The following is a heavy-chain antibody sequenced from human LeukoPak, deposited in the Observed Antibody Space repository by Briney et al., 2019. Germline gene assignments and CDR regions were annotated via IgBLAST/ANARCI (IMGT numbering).Heavy chain of an antibody. CDR3: ARERSYGDYDDY. J-gene: IGHJ4*02. CDR1: GFTISSYW. V-gene: IGHV3-7*01. D-gene: IGHD4-17*01. Sequence: GGSLRLSCAASGFTISSYWMSWVRQAPGKGLEWVANIKQDGSEKYYVDSVKGRFTISRDNAKNSLYLQMNSLRAEDTAVYYCARERSYGDYDDYWGQGTLVTVSS. CDR2: IKQDGSEK.